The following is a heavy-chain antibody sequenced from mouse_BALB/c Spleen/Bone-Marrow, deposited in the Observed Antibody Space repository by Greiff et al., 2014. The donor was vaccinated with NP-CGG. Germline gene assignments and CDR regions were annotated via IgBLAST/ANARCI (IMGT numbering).Heavy chain of an antibody. CDR3: ARYGNFIAMDY. CDR1: GYTFSSYW. V-gene: IGHV1-7*01. J-gene: IGHJ4*01. CDR2: ISPTTGYT. Sequence: QVQLKQSGAELAKPGASVKMSCKASGYTFSSYWMHWVKQRPGQGLEWIGYISPTTGYTEYSQKFKDKATLTADKSSSTAYMQLSSLTSEDSAVYYCARYGNFIAMDYWGQGTSVTVSS. D-gene: IGHD1-1*01.